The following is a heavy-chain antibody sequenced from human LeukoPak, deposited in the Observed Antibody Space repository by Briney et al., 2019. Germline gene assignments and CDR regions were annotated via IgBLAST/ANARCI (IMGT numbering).Heavy chain of an antibody. J-gene: IGHJ3*02. Sequence: ASVKVSCKASGYTFTGYYMHWVRQAPGQGLEWMGWINPNSGGTNYAQKFQGRVTMTRDTSISTAYMELSRLRSDDTAVYYCARTLVRGIGDAFEIWGQGTMVTVSS. CDR1: GYTFTGYY. CDR2: INPNSGGT. CDR3: ARTLVRGIGDAFEI. D-gene: IGHD3-10*01. V-gene: IGHV1-2*02.